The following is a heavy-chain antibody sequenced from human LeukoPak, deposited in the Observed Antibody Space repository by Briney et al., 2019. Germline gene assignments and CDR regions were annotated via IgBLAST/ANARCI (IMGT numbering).Heavy chain of an antibody. D-gene: IGHD3-22*01. CDR2: INAGNGNT. V-gene: IGHV1-3*01. J-gene: IGHJ4*02. CDR1: GYTFTSYA. CDR3: ARDLRDYYDSSGYYRALDY. Sequence: GASVKVSCKASGYTFTSYAMHWVRQAPGQRLEWMGWINAGNGNTKYSQKFQGRVTITRDTSASTAYMELRSLRSDDTAVYYCARDLRDYYDSSGYYRALDYWGQGTLVTVSS.